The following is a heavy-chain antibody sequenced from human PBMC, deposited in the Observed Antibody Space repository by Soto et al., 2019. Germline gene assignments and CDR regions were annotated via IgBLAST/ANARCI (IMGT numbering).Heavy chain of an antibody. D-gene: IGHD3-9*01. CDR2: IYYTGSA. CDR1: GDTISSDY. V-gene: IGHV4-59*01. J-gene: IGHJ6*02. CDR3: ARDRKYDILTGSYYYYAMDV. Sequence: QVQLQESGPGLVEPSETLSLTCTVPGDTISSDYWSWIRQPPGRGLEWIGYIYYTGSAYYNPSLKSRVTISLDTSKNQFSLKLSSVTAADTALYYCARDRKYDILTGSYYYYAMDVWGQGTTVTVSS.